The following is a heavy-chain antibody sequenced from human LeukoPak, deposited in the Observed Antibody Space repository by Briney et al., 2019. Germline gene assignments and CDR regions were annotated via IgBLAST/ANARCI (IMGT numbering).Heavy chain of an antibody. V-gene: IGHV4-30-4*01. Sequence: PSQTLSLTCTGSGGSISSGDYYWSWIRQPPGKGLEWIGYIYYSGSTYYNPSLKSRVTISVDTSKNQFSLKLSSVTAADTAVYYCASLSSWYTGLDYWGQGTLVTVSS. D-gene: IGHD6-13*01. CDR1: GGSISSGDYY. J-gene: IGHJ4*02. CDR2: IYYSGST. CDR3: ASLSSWYTGLDY.